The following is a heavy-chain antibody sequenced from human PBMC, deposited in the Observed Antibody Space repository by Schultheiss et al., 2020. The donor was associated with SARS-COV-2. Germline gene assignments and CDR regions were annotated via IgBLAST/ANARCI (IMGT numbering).Heavy chain of an antibody. CDR1: GFTFSSYA. D-gene: IGHD5-18*01. Sequence: GGSLRLSCAASGFTFSSYAMSWVRQAPGKGLEWVANIKQDGSEKYYVDSVKGRFTISRDNAKNTLYLQMNSLRAENTAVYYCARHAPPTFGYSPPDGYFDYWGQGTLVTVSS. V-gene: IGHV3-7*01. CDR3: ARHAPPTFGYSPPDGYFDY. J-gene: IGHJ4*02. CDR2: IKQDGSEK.